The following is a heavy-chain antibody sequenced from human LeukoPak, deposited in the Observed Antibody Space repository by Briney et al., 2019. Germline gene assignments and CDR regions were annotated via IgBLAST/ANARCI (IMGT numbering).Heavy chain of an antibody. D-gene: IGHD2-2*01. CDR1: GFTFSSYG. Sequence: GGSLRLSCAASGFTFSSYGMHWVRQAPGKGLEWVAVIWYDGSNKYYADSVKGRFTISRDNSKNTLYLQMNSLRAEDTAVYYCARGDVVVPAPSDPWGQGTLVTVSS. V-gene: IGHV3-33*01. CDR3: ARGDVVVPAPSDP. CDR2: IWYDGSNK. J-gene: IGHJ5*02.